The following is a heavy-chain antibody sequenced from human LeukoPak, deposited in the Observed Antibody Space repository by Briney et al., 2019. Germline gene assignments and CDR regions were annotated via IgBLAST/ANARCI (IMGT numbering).Heavy chain of an antibody. D-gene: IGHD3-10*01. CDR3: ARYGRVRGVIDY. Sequence: PSETLSLTCTVSGGSISSYYWSWIRQPPGKGLEWIGYIYYSGSTNYNPSLKSRVTISVDTSKNQLSLKLSSVTAADTAVYYCARYGRVRGVIDYWGQGTLVTVSS. V-gene: IGHV4-59*01. J-gene: IGHJ4*02. CDR1: GGSISSYY. CDR2: IYYSGST.